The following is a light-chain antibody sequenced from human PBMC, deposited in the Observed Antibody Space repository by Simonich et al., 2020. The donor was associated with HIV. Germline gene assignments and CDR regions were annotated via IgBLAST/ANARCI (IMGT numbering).Light chain of an antibody. Sequence: DIQMTQSQSSLSASVGDRVTINCQASQGIINSLAWYQQKPGKSPKLLLYAASRLESGVPSRFSGSGSGTDYALTISSLQPDDFATYYCQQYNSYSPWTFGQGTKVEIK. CDR3: QQYNSYSPWT. J-gene: IGKJ1*01. CDR1: QGIINS. V-gene: IGKV1-NL1*01. CDR2: AAS.